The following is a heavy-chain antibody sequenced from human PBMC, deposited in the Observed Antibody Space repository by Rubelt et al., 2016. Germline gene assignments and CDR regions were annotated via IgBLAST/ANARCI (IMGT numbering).Heavy chain of an antibody. D-gene: IGHD3-16*01. CDR1: GFTFSSNA. CDR3: ARRGLGGLTRTLDY. V-gene: IGHV3-23*01. J-gene: IGHJ4*02. CDR2: ISGSGGST. Sequence: GSGGGLVQPGGSLRLSCTASGFTFSSNAMYWVRQAPGKGLEWVSSISGSGGSTYYADSVKGRFTISRDNSKNTLYLQMNSLRADDTAVYYCARRGLGGLTRTLDYWGQGALVTVSP.